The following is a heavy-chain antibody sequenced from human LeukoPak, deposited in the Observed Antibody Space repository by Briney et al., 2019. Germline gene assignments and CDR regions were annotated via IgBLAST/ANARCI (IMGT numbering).Heavy chain of an antibody. CDR3: ARGGLHSLDY. Sequence: GGSLRLSCAASGFNVSSNYMSWVRQAPGKGLEWVSVIYSGGSTYYADSVKGRFIISRDNSKNTLYIQMNSLRAEDTAVYYCARGGLHSLDYWGQGALVTVSS. D-gene: IGHD5/OR15-5a*01. CDR2: IYSGGST. V-gene: IGHV3-66*01. CDR1: GFNVSSNY. J-gene: IGHJ4*02.